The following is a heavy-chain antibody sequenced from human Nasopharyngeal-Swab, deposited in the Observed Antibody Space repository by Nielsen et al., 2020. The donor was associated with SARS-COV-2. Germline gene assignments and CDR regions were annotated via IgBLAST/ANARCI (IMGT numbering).Heavy chain of an antibody. CDR1: GFTFSSYA. CDR3: AKDGGIAVAGWFDP. Sequence: GGSLRLSCAASGFTFSSYAMSWVRQAPRRGLEWVSAISGSGGSTYYADSVKGRFTISRDNSKNTLDLHMNSLRAEDTAVYYCAKDGGIAVAGWFDPWGQGTLVTVSS. CDR2: ISGSGGST. D-gene: IGHD6-19*01. J-gene: IGHJ5*02. V-gene: IGHV3-23*01.